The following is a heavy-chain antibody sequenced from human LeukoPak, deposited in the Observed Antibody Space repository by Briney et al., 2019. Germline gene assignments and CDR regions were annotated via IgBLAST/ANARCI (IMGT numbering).Heavy chain of an antibody. CDR1: GGSFSGYY. D-gene: IGHD6-6*01. CDR3: ARVRAARPLISGYYYYMDV. Sequence: PSETLSLTCAVYGGSFSGYYWSWIRQPPGKGLEWIGEINHSGSTNYNPSLKSRVTISVDTSKNQFSLKLSSVTAADTAVYYCARVRAARPLISGYYYYMDVWGKGTTVTVSS. CDR2: INHSGST. J-gene: IGHJ6*03. V-gene: IGHV4-34*01.